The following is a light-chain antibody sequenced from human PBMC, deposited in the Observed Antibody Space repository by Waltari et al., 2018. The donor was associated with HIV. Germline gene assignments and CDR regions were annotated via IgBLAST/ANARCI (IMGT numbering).Light chain of an antibody. Sequence: QSALTQPASVSGSPGQSITISCTGTSSDVGGYNYVSWYQHHPGKAPKLMISEVSNRPSGVSNRVSGSNSGNTASLTISGLQAEDEADYYCSSYSSSITLYVVFGGGTKLTVL. CDR2: EVS. V-gene: IGLV2-14*01. CDR3: SSYSSSITLYVV. J-gene: IGLJ2*01. CDR1: SSDVGGYNY.